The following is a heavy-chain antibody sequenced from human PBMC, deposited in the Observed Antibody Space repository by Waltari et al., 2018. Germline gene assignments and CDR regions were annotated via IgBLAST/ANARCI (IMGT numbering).Heavy chain of an antibody. D-gene: IGHD2-21*02. CDR2: ISHSGDT. CDR3: ARARYFGLLFAWFDP. J-gene: IGHJ5*02. CDR1: GESLSSSDW. Sequence: QVQLQESGPGLVKSSETLSLTCTVSGESLSSSDWWTWVRQSPGKGLEWIGEISHSGDTDYHPSRKGRVTSSADRSRNQFSLNLNSVTAADTAVYYCARARYFGLLFAWFDPWGQGTLVTVSS. V-gene: IGHV4-4*02.